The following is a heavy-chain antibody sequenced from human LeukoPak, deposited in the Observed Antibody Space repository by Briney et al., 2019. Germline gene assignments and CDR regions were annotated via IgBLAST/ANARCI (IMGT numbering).Heavy chain of an antibody. Sequence: GASLKVSCKASGYTSTSYDINWVRQATGQGLEWMGWMNPNSGNTGYAQKFQGRVTITRNTSISTAYMELSSLRSEDTAVYYCARGTHYYDFWSGYFDYWGQGTLVTVSS. CDR1: GYTSTSYD. V-gene: IGHV1-8*03. D-gene: IGHD3-3*01. CDR2: MNPNSGNT. CDR3: ARGTHYYDFWSGYFDY. J-gene: IGHJ4*02.